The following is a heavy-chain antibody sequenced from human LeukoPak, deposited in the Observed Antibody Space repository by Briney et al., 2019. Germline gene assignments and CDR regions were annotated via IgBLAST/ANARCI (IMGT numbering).Heavy chain of an antibody. V-gene: IGHV3-7*01. Sequence: GRSLRLSCAASGFTFSSYWMSWVRQAPGKGLEWVANIKQDGSEKYYVDSVKGRFTISRDNAKNSLYLQMNSLRAEDTAVYYCARELDYSSSSAFDYWGQGTLVTVSS. CDR3: ARELDYSSSSAFDY. D-gene: IGHD6-6*01. J-gene: IGHJ4*02. CDR1: GFTFSSYW. CDR2: IKQDGSEK.